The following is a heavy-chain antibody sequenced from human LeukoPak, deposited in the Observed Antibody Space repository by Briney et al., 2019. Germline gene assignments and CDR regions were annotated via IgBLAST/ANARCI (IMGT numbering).Heavy chain of an antibody. CDR3: VRDNPRCCGVVPANIDDY. Sequence: GGSLRLSCAASGFTFSSYGMHWVRQAPGKGLEWVAVISYDGSNKYYADSVKGRFTISRDSSKNTLYLQMSSLRTEDTAVYYCVRDNPRCCGVVPANIDDYWGQGTLVTVSS. V-gene: IGHV3-30*03. CDR2: ISYDGSNK. J-gene: IGHJ4*02. D-gene: IGHD2-15*01. CDR1: GFTFSSYG.